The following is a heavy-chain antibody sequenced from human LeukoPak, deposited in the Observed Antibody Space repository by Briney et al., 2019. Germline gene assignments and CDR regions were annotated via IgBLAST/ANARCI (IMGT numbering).Heavy chain of an antibody. CDR3: AKDITVAVAPFYFDY. CDR1: GFTFGNYG. Sequence: SGGSLRLSCAASGFTFGNYGMSWVRQAPGKGLEWVSVISGSGGSTYYTDSVKGRFTISRDNSKNTLYLQMNSLRAEDTAVYYCAKDITVAVAPFYFDYWGQGTLVTVSS. V-gene: IGHV3-23*01. J-gene: IGHJ4*02. CDR2: ISGSGGST. D-gene: IGHD6-19*01.